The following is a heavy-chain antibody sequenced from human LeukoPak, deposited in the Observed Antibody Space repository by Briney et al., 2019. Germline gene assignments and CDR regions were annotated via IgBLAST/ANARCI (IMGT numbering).Heavy chain of an antibody. CDR1: GGSISSGSYY. Sequence: SETLSLTCTVSGGSISSGSYYWGWIRQPPGKGLEWIGSIYYSGSTYYNPSLKSRVTISVDTSKNQFSLKLSSVTAADTAVYYCARTLGYCSGGSCLYYYYYYMDVWGKGTTVTVSS. J-gene: IGHJ6*03. CDR3: ARTLGYCSGGSCLYYYYYYMDV. D-gene: IGHD2-15*01. V-gene: IGHV4-39*01. CDR2: IYYSGST.